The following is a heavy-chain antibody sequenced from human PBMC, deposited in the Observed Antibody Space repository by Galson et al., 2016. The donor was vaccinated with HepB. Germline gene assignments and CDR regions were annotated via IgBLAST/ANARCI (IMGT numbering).Heavy chain of an antibody. Sequence: SVKVSCKASGYTFTSYDIDWVRQATGQGLEWMGWMNPDSGNTVYAQKFQGRITMTRNTSISTAYMELSSLRSEDTAVYYCARRRAYCSGGSCASDYSYYGMDVWGQGTTVTVS. CDR2: MNPDSGNT. J-gene: IGHJ6*02. CDR3: ARRRAYCSGGSCASDYSYYGMDV. CDR1: GYTFTSYD. V-gene: IGHV1-8*01. D-gene: IGHD2-15*01.